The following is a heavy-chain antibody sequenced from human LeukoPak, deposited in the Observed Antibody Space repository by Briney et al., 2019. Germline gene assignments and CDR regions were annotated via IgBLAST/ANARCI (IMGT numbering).Heavy chain of an antibody. CDR3: ARSYYYGSGSILPDY. V-gene: IGHV4-34*01. CDR1: GGPLSGYY. D-gene: IGHD3-10*01. CDR2: INHSGST. J-gene: IGHJ4*02. Sequence: KPSEPLSLTCAVYGGPLSGYYWSWIRQPPGKGLEWMGEINHSGSTNYNPSLKSRVTISVDTSTNQFSLKLSSVTAAATAVYYCARSYYYGSGSILPDYCGQGTLVTVSS.